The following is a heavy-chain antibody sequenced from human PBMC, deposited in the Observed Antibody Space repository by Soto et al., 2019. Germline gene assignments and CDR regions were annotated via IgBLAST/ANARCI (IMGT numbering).Heavy chain of an antibody. V-gene: IGHV4-39*02. CDR1: GGSISSSSYY. D-gene: IGHD2-15*01. J-gene: IGHJ4*02. CDR3: AREGGGYCSGGSCQVDY. Sequence: QLQLQESGPGLVKPSETLSLTCTVSGGSISSSSYYWGWIRQPPGKGLEWIGSIYYRGNTYYNPSLKSRVTIAVDTSKHQFSLKLSSVTAADTAVYYCAREGGGYCSGGSCQVDYWGQGTLVTVSS. CDR2: IYYRGNT.